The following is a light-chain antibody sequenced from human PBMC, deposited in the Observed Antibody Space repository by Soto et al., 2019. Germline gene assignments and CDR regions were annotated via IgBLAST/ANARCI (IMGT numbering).Light chain of an antibody. V-gene: IGKV3-20*01. CDR1: QSVDNRY. Sequence: ESVLTQSPGTLSLSPGERATLSCRASQSVDNRYFAWYQQKPGQAPRLLMYGISNRATGIPDRFSGSGSGTDFTLTISRLEPEDFVVYYCQQYSTLPHTFGQGTKLEV. J-gene: IGKJ2*01. CDR3: QQYSTLPHT. CDR2: GIS.